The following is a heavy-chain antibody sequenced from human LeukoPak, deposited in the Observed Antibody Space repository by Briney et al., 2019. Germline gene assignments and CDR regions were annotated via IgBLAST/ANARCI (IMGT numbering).Heavy chain of an antibody. CDR2: FDPGEGKP. D-gene: IGHD6-13*01. CDR3: ATHLSSTWSVAFDY. J-gene: IGHJ4*02. CDR1: GYTLTELS. V-gene: IGHV1-24*01. Sequence: VASVKVSCKVSGYTLTELSMHWVRQAPGKGLEYVGGFDPGEGKPMYAQQFQGRVSMTEDTSTDTAYLELTSLRSEDTAVYYCATHLSSTWSVAFDYWGQGALVTVST.